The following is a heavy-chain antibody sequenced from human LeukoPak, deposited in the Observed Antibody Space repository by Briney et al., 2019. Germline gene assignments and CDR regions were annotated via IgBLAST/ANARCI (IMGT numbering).Heavy chain of an antibody. Sequence: PGGSLRLSCAASGFTFSSYAMSWVRQAPGKGLEWVPAISGSGGSTYYADSVKGRFTISRDNSKNTLYLQMNSLRAEDTAVYYCAKAPTYYYGSGSYSVLDYWGQGTLVTVSS. CDR3: AKAPTYYYGSGSYSVLDY. D-gene: IGHD3-10*01. J-gene: IGHJ4*02. CDR2: ISGSGGST. CDR1: GFTFSSYA. V-gene: IGHV3-23*01.